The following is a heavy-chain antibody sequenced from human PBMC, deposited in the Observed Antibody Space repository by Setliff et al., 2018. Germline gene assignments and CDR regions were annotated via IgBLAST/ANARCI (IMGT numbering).Heavy chain of an antibody. CDR2: IYYSGST. Sequence: SETLSLTCTVSGGSISSSSYYWGWIRQPPGKGLEWIGSIYYSGSTYYNPSLKSGVTISVDTSKNQFSLKLSSVTAADTAVYYCARSLGYSSSSVDYWGQGTLVTVSS. CDR1: GGSISSSSYY. D-gene: IGHD6-6*01. V-gene: IGHV4-39*01. CDR3: ARSLGYSSSSVDY. J-gene: IGHJ4*02.